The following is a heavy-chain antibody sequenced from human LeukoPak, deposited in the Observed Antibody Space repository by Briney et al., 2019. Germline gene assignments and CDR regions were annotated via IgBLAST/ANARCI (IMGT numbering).Heavy chain of an antibody. J-gene: IGHJ6*02. CDR2: VYYTGSA. V-gene: IGHV4-39*01. CDR3: AVPGPYYTNYGMDV. Sequence: SESLSLTCTVSGGSISSTNYYWGWIRQPPGKGLEWIGNVYYTGSAYYNTSLKSRVTISVDTSKNQFSLKLSSVTAADTAVYYCAVPGPYYTNYGMDVWGQGTTVTVSS. CDR1: GGSISSTNYY.